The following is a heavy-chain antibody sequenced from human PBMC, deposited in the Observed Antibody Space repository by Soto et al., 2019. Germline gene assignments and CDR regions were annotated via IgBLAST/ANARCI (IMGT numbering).Heavy chain of an antibody. J-gene: IGHJ4*01. CDR3: ATLPPRIEVRLLPIPT. Sequence: QVQLQQSGPRLVKPSGTLSLTCYVSGGSISSTNWWTWVRQPPGKGLEWIGEIYHTGNTNYNPSVRSRVTISVDKSNNEFSLNLRAVTAADTAVYYCATLPPRIEVRLLPIPTWGHGILVTVSS. CDR2: IYHTGNT. D-gene: IGHD2-2*02. V-gene: IGHV4-4*02. CDR1: GGSISSTNW.